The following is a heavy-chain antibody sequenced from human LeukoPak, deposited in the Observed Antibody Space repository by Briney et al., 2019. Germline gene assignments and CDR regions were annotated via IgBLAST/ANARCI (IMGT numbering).Heavy chain of an antibody. CDR3: SKDPYRVVVATGNYLDP. J-gene: IGHJ5*02. CDR2: ISHDGSNI. V-gene: IGHV3-30*04. Sequence: GGSLRLSCAASGFTFSSYAMHWVRQAPGKGLEWVAVISHDGSNIHYGDSVKGRFTISRDNSKNTLYLQMNSLRVEDTAVYYCSKDPYRVVVATGNYLDPWGQGTLVTVSA. D-gene: IGHD2-21*01. CDR1: GFTFSSYA.